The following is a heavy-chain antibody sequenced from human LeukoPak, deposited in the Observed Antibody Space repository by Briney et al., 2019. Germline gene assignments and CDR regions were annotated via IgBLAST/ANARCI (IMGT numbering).Heavy chain of an antibody. CDR3: ARRTVVTAAMFYYYYYMDV. J-gene: IGHJ6*03. D-gene: IGHD2-2*01. CDR2: ISAYNGNT. V-gene: IGHV1-18*01. Sequence: ASVKVSCKASGYTFTSYGISWVRQAPGQGLEWMGWISAYNGNTNYAQKLQGRVTMTTDTSTSTAYMELRSLRSDDTAVYYCARRTVVTAAMFYYYYYMDVWGKGTTVTISS. CDR1: GYTFTSYG.